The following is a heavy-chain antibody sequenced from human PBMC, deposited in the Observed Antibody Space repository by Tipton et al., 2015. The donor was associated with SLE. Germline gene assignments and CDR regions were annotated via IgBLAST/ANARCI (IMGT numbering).Heavy chain of an antibody. J-gene: IGHJ6*02. Sequence: TLSLTCTVSGVSVSSHYWGCIRMPLGKGLEWIGYIYYSGSTNYNPSLKSRVTISVDTSKNQFSLKLTSVTAADTAVYFCARQGTFYSGSGNFRPSGADVWGQGTTVTVSS. CDR2: IYYSGST. CDR1: GVSVSSHY. V-gene: IGHV4-59*08. CDR3: ARQGTFYSGSGNFRPSGADV. D-gene: IGHD3-10*01.